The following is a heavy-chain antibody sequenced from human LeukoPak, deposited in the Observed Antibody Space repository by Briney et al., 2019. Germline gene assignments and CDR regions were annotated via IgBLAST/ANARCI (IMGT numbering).Heavy chain of an antibody. Sequence: PGGSLRLSCAASGFTFSNYGMHWVRQAPGKGLEWVAVISYDGSNKNYVDSVKGRFTISRDNSKNTLDLQMNSLRTEDTAVYYCAELGITMIGGVWGKGTTVTISS. D-gene: IGHD3-10*02. CDR2: ISYDGSNK. V-gene: IGHV3-30*18. CDR1: GFTFSNYG. J-gene: IGHJ6*04. CDR3: AELGITMIGGV.